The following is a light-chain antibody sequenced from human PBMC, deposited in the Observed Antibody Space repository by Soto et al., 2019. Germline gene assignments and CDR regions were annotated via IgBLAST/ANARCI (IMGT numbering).Light chain of an antibody. CDR2: WAS. CDR3: QQYHSSPST. CDR1: QSILYSSNNKNY. J-gene: IGKJ1*01. Sequence: VMTQSPDSLAVSLGERATINCKSSQSILYSSNNKNYLAWYQQKPGQPPKLLIYWASTRASGVPDRFSGSGSGTDFTLTISSLQAEDVALYFCQQYHSSPSTFGQGTKVEIK. V-gene: IGKV4-1*01.